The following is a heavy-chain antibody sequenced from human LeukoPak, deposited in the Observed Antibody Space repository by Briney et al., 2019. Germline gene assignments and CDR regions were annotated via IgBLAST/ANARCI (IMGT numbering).Heavy chain of an antibody. Sequence: GASVKVSCKASGGTFSSYAISWVRQAPGQGLEWMGGIIPIFGTANYAQKFQGRVTITADKSTSTAYMELSSLRSEDTAVYYCARQYIDILTGYYRGELYWFFDLWGRGTLVTVSS. D-gene: IGHD3-9*01. J-gene: IGHJ2*01. CDR2: IIPIFGTA. CDR3: ARQYIDILTGYYRGELYWFFDL. V-gene: IGHV1-69*06. CDR1: GGTFSSYA.